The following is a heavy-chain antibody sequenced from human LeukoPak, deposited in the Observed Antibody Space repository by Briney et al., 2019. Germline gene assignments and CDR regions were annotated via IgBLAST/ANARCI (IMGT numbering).Heavy chain of an antibody. CDR2: IYTTGST. CDR3: PRCHYFGSGAYDY. V-gene: IGHV4-4*07. CDR1: GGSITNYY. J-gene: IGHJ4*02. D-gene: IGHD3-10*01. Sequence: SETLSLTCTVSGGSITNYYWSWIRQPAGKGPEWIGRIYTTGSTNYNPPLQSRATISVDTPKNQFFLTLSSVTAADTPVYYFPRCHYFGSGAYDYWGQGTLVSVSS.